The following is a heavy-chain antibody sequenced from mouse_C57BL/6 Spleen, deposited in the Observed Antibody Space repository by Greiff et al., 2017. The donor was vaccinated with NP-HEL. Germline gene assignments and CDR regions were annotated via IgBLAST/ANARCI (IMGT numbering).Heavy chain of an antibody. D-gene: IGHD2-12*01. Sequence: VQLQQSGAELVRPGASVTLSCKASGYTFTDYEMHWVKQTPVHGLEWIGAIDPETGGTAYNQKFKGKAILTADKSSSTAYMELRSLTSEDSAVYYCTRPAYYNFDYWGQSTTLTVSS. V-gene: IGHV1-15*01. CDR2: IDPETGGT. J-gene: IGHJ2*01. CDR1: GYTFTDYE. CDR3: TRPAYYNFDY.